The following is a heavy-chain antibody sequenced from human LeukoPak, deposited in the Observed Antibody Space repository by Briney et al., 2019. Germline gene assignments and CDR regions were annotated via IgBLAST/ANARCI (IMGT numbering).Heavy chain of an antibody. D-gene: IGHD3-16*01. CDR2: LDSDGSST. Sequence: GGSLRLSCAASGFTFSNSWMHWVRQAPGKGLVWVSRLDSDGSSTTYADSVKGRFTISRDNAKNTLYLQMNSLRPEDTAVYYCARQGEPYACDRWGEGTMVTVSS. CDR1: GFTFSNSW. J-gene: IGHJ3*02. V-gene: IGHV3-74*01. CDR3: ARQGEPYACDR.